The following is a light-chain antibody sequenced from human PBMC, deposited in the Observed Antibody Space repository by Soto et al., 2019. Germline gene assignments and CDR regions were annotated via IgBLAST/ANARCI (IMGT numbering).Light chain of an antibody. J-gene: IGKJ4*01. V-gene: IGKV1-17*01. CDR1: QDIRND. CDR2: AAS. CDR3: LQHNSYPLT. Sequence: DIQMTQSPSSLSASVGDRVTITCRASQDIRNDLVWYQQKPGQAPKRLIYAASSLQSGVPSRFSGSASGTEFTLTISGLQPEDSATYYCLQHNSYPLTFGGGTKVDIK.